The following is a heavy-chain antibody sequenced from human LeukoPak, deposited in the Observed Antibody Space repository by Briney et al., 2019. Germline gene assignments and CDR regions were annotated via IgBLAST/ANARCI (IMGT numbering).Heavy chain of an antibody. Sequence: GRSLRLSCAASGFTFSSYGMHWVRQAPGKGLEWVAVISYDGSNKYYADSVKGRFTISRDNSKNTLYLQMNSLRAEDTAVYYCANLVGSGDYWGQGTLVTVSS. CDR2: ISYDGSNK. J-gene: IGHJ4*02. CDR3: ANLVGSGDY. V-gene: IGHV3-30*18. CDR1: GFTFSSYG. D-gene: IGHD1-26*01.